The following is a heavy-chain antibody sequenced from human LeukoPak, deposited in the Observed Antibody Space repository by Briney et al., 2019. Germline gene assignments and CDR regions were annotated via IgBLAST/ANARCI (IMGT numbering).Heavy chain of an antibody. D-gene: IGHD3-22*01. CDR2: FDPEDGET. CDR3: ATVYYDSSGYFLMAY. J-gene: IGHJ4*02. CDR1: GYTLTELS. V-gene: IGHV1-24*01. Sequence: GASVKVSCKVSGYTLTELSMHWVRQAPGKGLEWMGGFDPEDGETIYAQKFQGRVTMTEDRSTDTAYMELRRLRFEDTAVYYCATVYYDSSGYFLMAYWGQGTLVNVSS.